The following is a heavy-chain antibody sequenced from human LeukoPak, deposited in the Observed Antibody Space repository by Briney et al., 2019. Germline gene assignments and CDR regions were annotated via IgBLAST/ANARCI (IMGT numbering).Heavy chain of an antibody. D-gene: IGHD3-22*01. CDR1: GFTFSSYW. CDR2: IKQDGSEK. J-gene: IGHJ3*02. Sequence: GGSLRLSCAASGFTFSSYWMSWVRQAPGKGLEWVANIKQDGSEKYYVDSVKGRFTISRDNAKNSLYLQMNSLRAEDTAVYYCARTRSGYFLVGAFDIWGQGTMVTVSS. CDR3: ARTRSGYFLVGAFDI. V-gene: IGHV3-7*01.